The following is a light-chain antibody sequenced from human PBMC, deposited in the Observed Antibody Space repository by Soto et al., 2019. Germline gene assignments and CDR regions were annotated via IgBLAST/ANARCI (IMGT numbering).Light chain of an antibody. CDR3: SSYGGINTVV. CDR1: SSDVGGYNY. CDR2: EVS. J-gene: IGLJ2*01. V-gene: IGLV2-8*01. Sequence: QSALTQPPSASGSPGQSVTISCTGSSSDVGGYNYVSWYQQHPGKAPKLMIYEVSKRPSGVPDRLSGSKSGNTASLTVSGRQAEDEADYYCSSYGGINTVVFGGGTKLTVL.